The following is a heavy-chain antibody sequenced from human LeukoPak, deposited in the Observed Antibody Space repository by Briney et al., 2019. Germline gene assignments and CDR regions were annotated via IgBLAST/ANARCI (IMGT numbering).Heavy chain of an antibody. V-gene: IGHV4-59*01. J-gene: IGHJ4*02. CDR3: AREAYCGGDCYSGFDY. CDR1: GGSISSYF. D-gene: IGHD2-21*02. CDR2: IYDSGST. Sequence: SETLSLTCTGSGGSISSYFWSWIRQPPGKGLEWIGYIYDSGSTNYNPSLKSRVTISVDTSKNRFSLKLSSVTAADTAVYFCAREAYCGGDCYSGFDYWGQGTLVTVSS.